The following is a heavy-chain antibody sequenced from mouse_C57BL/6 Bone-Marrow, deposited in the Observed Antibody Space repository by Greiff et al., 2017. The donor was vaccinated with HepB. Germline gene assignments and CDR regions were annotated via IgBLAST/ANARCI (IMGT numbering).Heavy chain of an antibody. CDR2: IDPANGNT. Sequence: VQLQQSVAELVRPGASVKLSCTASGFNIKNTYMHWVKQRPEQGLEWIGRIDPANGNTKYAPKFQGKATITADTSSNTAYLQLSSLTSEDTAIYYGARPITTVVAPNSFDYWGRGTTLTVSS. V-gene: IGHV14-3*01. CDR3: ARPITTVVAPNSFDY. D-gene: IGHD1-1*01. CDR1: GFNIKNTY. J-gene: IGHJ2*01.